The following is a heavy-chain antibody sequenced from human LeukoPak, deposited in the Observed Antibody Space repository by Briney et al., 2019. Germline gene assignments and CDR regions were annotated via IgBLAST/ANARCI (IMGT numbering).Heavy chain of an antibody. CDR3: ARGPPNWGYDY. V-gene: IGHV1-8*01. J-gene: IGHJ4*02. Sequence: ASVKVSCKASGYTFTSYDFNWVRQATGQRPEWMGWMSPNSGDTGYAQKFQDRVTMTRNTSISTAYMELSSLGSDDTAVYYCARGPPNWGYDYWGPGTLVTVSS. CDR1: GYTFTSYD. CDR2: MSPNSGDT. D-gene: IGHD7-27*01.